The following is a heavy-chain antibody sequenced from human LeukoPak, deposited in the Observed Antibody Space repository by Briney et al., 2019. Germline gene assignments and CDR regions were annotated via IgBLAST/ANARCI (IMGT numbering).Heavy chain of an antibody. CDR1: GYTFTGYW. V-gene: IGHV1-46*01. Sequence: ASVKLSCKAFGYTFTGYWMHWVRQAPGQGPEWMGVISPSGGSTIYAQKFKGRVTLTRDMSTSTDYLELSSLRAEDTAVYYCAKDQSSSWYGTIDYWGQGTPVTVSS. CDR3: AKDQSSSWYGTIDY. J-gene: IGHJ4*02. D-gene: IGHD6-13*01. CDR2: ISPSGGST.